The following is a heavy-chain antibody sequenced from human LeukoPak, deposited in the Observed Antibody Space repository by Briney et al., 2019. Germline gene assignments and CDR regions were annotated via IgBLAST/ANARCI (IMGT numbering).Heavy chain of an antibody. CDR3: AKDRGILTALDY. CDR2: ISGSGGST. V-gene: IGHV3-23*01. J-gene: IGHJ4*02. CDR1: GFTFTSFA. D-gene: IGHD3-9*01. Sequence: GGSLRLSGAASGFTFTSFARSWVPQAPGKGLEWVSAISGSGGSTYYADSVKGRFTISRDNSKNTLYLQMNSLRAEDTAVYYCAKDRGILTALDYWGQGTLVTVSS.